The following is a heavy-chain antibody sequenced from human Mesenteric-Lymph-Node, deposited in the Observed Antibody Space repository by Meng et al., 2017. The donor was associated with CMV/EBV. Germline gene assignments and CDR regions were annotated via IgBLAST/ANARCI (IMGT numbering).Heavy chain of an antibody. V-gene: IGHV4-39*07. CDR1: GGSINNKYY. CDR2: IYYSGST. J-gene: IGHJ6*02. CDR3: ASVRLAGSASHYYYYGMDV. D-gene: IGHD6-6*01. Sequence: SETLSLTCTVSGGSINNKYYWGWIRQPPGKGLEWIGTIYYSGSTFYNPSLRSRVTMSVDTSKNQFSLKLSSVTAADTALYYCASVRLAGSASHYYYYGMDVWGQGTTVTVSS.